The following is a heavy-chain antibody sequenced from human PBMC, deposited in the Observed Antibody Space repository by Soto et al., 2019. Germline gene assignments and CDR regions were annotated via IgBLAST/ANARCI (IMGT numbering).Heavy chain of an antibody. CDR2: ISFDGATK. D-gene: IGHD6-6*01. J-gene: IGHJ6*02. CDR3: AKDQSASSNSYHAMDV. Sequence: QEQLAESGGGVVQPGRPLRLSCAASEFTFSPYPMHWVRQAPGKGLEWVAVISFDGATKYYADSVKGRFAISRDNSMNTLYLQMNSLRTEDTAVYYCAKDQSASSNSYHAMDVWGPGTTVTVSS. V-gene: IGHV3-30*09. CDR1: EFTFSPYP.